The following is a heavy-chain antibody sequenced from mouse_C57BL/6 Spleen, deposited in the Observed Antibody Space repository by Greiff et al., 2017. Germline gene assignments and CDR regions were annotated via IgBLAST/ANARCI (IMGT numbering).Heavy chain of an antibody. CDR1: GYTFTSYW. J-gene: IGHJ1*03. V-gene: IGHV1-72*01. Sequence: QVQLQQPGAELVKPGASVKLSCKASGYTFTSYWMHWVKQRPGRGLEWIGRIDPNSGGTKYNKKFKSKATLTVDKPSSTAYMQLSSLTSEDSAVYYCARSNYGNYDWYFDVWGTGTTVTVSS. CDR3: ARSNYGNYDWYFDV. D-gene: IGHD2-1*01. CDR2: IDPNSGGT.